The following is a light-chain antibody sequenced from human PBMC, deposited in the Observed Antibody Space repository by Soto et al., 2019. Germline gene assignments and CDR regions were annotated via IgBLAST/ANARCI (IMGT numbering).Light chain of an antibody. CDR3: QQYNNRPPDT. CDR2: GAS. V-gene: IGKV3-15*01. CDR1: QSVNSN. J-gene: IGKJ2*01. Sequence: EIVMTQSPATLSVSPGERATLSCRASQSVNSNLAWYQQKPGQAPRLLIYGASTRPPGIPAGFSGSGSGTEFSLTISSLQSEDFAVYYCQQYNNRPPDTFGQGTKLEIK.